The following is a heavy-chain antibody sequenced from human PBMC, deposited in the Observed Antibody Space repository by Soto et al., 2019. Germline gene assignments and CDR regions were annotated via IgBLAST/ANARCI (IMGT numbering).Heavy chain of an antibody. V-gene: IGHV1-3*01. J-gene: IGHJ4*02. CDR3: ASPPSGYGPRVGLLDY. CDR2: INAGNGNT. CDR1: GYTFTSYA. Sequence: VQLVQSGAEVKKPGASVKVSCKASGYTFTSYAMHWVRQAPGQRLEWMGWINAGNGNTKYSQKFQGRVTITRDTSASTAYMELSSLRSEDTAVYYCASPPSGYGPRVGLLDYWGQGTLVTVSS. D-gene: IGHD5-18*01.